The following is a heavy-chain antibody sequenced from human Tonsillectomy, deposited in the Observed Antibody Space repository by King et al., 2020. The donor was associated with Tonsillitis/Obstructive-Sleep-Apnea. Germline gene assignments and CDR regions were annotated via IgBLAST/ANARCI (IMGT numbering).Heavy chain of an antibody. Sequence: VQLVESGAEVKKPGSSVKVSCKASGGTFSNYAVSWVRQAPGQGLEWMAGIIPIFDISNYAQNFQGRVTITADESTSTAYMELSSLRSEDTAVYYCARVRHDGDAFDIWGQGTMVTVSS. CDR1: GGTFSNYA. CDR2: IIPIFDIS. V-gene: IGHV1-69*01. CDR3: ARVRHDGDAFDI. D-gene: IGHD3-16*01. J-gene: IGHJ3*02.